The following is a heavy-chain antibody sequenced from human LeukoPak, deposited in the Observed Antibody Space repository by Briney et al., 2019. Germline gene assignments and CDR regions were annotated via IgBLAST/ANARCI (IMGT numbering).Heavy chain of an antibody. CDR2: INHSGST. J-gene: IGHJ4*02. CDR3: ARGANDYGGKLFYH. Sequence: SETLSLTCAVYGGSFSGYYWSWIRQPPGKGLEWIGEINHSGSTNYNPSLKSRVTISVDTSKNQFSLKLSSVTAADTAVYYCARGANDYGGKLFYHWAQETLLTLS. V-gene: IGHV4-34*01. CDR1: GGSFSGYY. D-gene: IGHD4-17*01.